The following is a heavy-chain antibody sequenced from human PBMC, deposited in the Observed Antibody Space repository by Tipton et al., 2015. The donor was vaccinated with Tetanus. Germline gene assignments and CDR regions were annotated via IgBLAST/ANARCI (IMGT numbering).Heavy chain of an antibody. J-gene: IGHJ3*02. D-gene: IGHD2-21*01. CDR1: GHTFTDNW. CDR2: IYPGDSHV. V-gene: IGHV5-51*01. Sequence: MQLVQSGAEVKKPGESLNISCQASGHTFTDNWIGWVRQRPGKGLEWMGVIYPGDSHVQFSPSFQGRVTFSVDKSINTAYLQWNSLRASDTAMYLCAKGDSFHIWGQGTMVIVSS. CDR3: AKGDSFHI.